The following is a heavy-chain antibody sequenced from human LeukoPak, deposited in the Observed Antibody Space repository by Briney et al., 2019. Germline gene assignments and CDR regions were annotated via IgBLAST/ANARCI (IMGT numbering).Heavy chain of an antibody. V-gene: IGHV4-59*01. CDR1: GGSISSYY. D-gene: IGHD4-23*01. Sequence: PSETLSLTCTVSGGSISSYYWRWIRQPPGKGLEWIGYIYYSGSTNYNPSLKSRVTISVDTSKNQFSLKLSSVTAADTAVYYCASLTVAAYFDSWGPGTLVTVSS. J-gene: IGHJ4*02. CDR2: IYYSGST. CDR3: ASLTVAAYFDS.